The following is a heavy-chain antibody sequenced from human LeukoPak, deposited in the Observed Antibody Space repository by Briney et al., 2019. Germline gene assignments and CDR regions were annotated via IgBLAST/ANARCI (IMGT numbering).Heavy chain of an antibody. V-gene: IGHV3-15*01. CDR2: IKSKTDGGTA. CDR1: GFTFSNAW. CDR3: TAHRGYCSGGSCMGY. D-gene: IGHD2-15*01. Sequence: GGSLRLSCAASGFTFSNAWMSWVRQAPGKGLEWVGRIKSKTDGGTADYAAPVKGRFTISRDDSKNTLYLQMNSLKTEDTAVYYCTAHRGYCSGGSCMGYWGQGTLVTVSS. J-gene: IGHJ4*02.